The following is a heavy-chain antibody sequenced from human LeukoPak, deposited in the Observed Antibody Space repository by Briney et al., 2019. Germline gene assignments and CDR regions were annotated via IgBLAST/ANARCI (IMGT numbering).Heavy chain of an antibody. CDR2: IGSSGSPT. CDR1: GFTFSSHS. V-gene: IGHV3-48*01. Sequence: PGGSLRLSCEASGFTFSSHSMIWVRQAPGKRLEWVSYIGSSGSPTHYADSVKGRFTISRDNAKNSLYLQMNSLRAEDTAVYYCASDQRPLCGDSCFCAVDVWGQGALVTVSS. CDR3: ASDQRPLCGDSCFCAVDV. D-gene: IGHD2-21*01. J-gene: IGHJ3*01.